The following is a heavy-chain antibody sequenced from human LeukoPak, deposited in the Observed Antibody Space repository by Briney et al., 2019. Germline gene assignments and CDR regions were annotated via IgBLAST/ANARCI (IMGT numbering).Heavy chain of an antibody. CDR1: GLHFSGTA. CDR2: ISHDGMNA. V-gene: IGHV3-23*01. J-gene: IGHJ5*02. Sequence: GGSLRLSCAASGLHFSGTAMSWVRQAPGKGLEWVSAISHDGMNAYYADSVKGRFTISRDNSKKTVSLEMSSPTAADTGVYYCAKDGAQYSSGPECDPRGQGALVTVSP. CDR3: AKDGAQYSSGPECDP. D-gene: IGHD6-19*01.